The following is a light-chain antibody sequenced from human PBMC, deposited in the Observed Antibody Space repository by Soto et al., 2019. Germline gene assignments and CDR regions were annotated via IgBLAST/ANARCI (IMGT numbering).Light chain of an antibody. V-gene: IGKV3-11*01. Sequence: ENVLTQSPATPSLSPGERATLSCRASQSVSSYLAWYQQKPGQAPRLLIYDASNRATGIPARFSGSGSGTDFTLTISSLEPEDFAVYYCQQRSNWPLAFGGGTKVDIK. CDR1: QSVSSY. CDR2: DAS. J-gene: IGKJ4*01. CDR3: QQRSNWPLA.